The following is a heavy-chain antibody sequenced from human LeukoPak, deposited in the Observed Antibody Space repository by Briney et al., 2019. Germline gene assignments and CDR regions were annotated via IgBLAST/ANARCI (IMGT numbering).Heavy chain of an antibody. D-gene: IGHD3-3*01. CDR3: AIVLRFLEWTPSLGY. V-gene: IGHV1-2*02. J-gene: IGHJ4*02. CDR2: INPNSGGT. CDR1: GYTFTGYY. Sequence: GASVKVSCKASGYTFTGYYMHWVRQAPGQGLEWMGWINPNSGGTNYAQKFKGRVTMTRDTSISTAYMELSRLRSDDTAVYYCAIVLRFLEWTPSLGYWGQGTLVTVSS.